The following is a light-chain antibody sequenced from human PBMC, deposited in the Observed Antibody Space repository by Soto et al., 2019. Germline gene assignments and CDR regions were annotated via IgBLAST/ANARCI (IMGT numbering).Light chain of an antibody. J-gene: IGKJ1*01. CDR1: QSISSNY. CDR3: QQYGSWT. Sequence: EIVLTQSPGTLYLSPGERATLSCRASQSISSNYLAWYQQKPGQAPRLLIYGASSRATGIPDRFSGSGSGTDFTLTISRLEPDESAIYYCQQYGSWTFGQGTKGEI. CDR2: GAS. V-gene: IGKV3-20*01.